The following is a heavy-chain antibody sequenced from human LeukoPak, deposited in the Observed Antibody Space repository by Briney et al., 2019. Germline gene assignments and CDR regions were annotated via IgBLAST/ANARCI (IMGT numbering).Heavy chain of an antibody. CDR2: ISSSSSVL. CDR3: VRETMYAFDM. CDR1: GFTFSGYS. Sequence: GGSLRLSCAASGFTFSGYSMNWVRQAPGRGLEWVSYISSSSSVLHYADSVKGRFTISRDNAKKSLYLQMNSLRDEDTAVYYCVRETMYAFDMWGQGTIVTVSS. D-gene: IGHD1-1*01. J-gene: IGHJ3*02. V-gene: IGHV3-48*02.